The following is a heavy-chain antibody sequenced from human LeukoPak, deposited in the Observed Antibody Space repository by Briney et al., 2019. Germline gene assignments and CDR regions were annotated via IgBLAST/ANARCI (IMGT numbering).Heavy chain of an antibody. CDR2: ISSSSSYI. Sequence: GGSLRLSCAASGFTFSSYAMSWVRQAPGKGLEWASSISSSSSYIYYADSVKGRFTISRDNAKNSLYLQMNSLRAEDTAVYYCARGRGYPGPFDYWGQGTLVTVSS. CDR1: GFTFSSYA. D-gene: IGHD3-16*02. J-gene: IGHJ4*02. CDR3: ARGRGYPGPFDY. V-gene: IGHV3-21*01.